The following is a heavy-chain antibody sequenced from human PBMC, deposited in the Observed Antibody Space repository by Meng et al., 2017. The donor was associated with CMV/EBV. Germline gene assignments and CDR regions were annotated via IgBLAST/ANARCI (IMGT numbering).Heavy chain of an antibody. CDR1: GFLLSTSGMC. CDR2: IDWDDDK. CDR3: ARIAYGGNSGYFDY. Sequence: SGPTLVKPTQTLTLTCTFSGFLLSTSGMCVSWVRQPPGKALEWLALIDWDDDKYYSTSLRTRLTISKDTSKNQVVLTMTNMDPVDTATYYCARIAYGGNSGYFDYWGQGTLVTVSS. J-gene: IGHJ4*02. V-gene: IGHV2-70*20. D-gene: IGHD4-23*01.